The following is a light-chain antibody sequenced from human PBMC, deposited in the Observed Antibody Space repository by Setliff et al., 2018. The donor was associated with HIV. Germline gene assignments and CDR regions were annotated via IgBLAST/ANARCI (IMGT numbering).Light chain of an antibody. CDR3: QQYDSTPLT. V-gene: IGKV4-1*01. J-gene: IGKJ4*01. Sequence: DIVMTQSPDSLALSLGERATINCKSSQSVLYSSDNNNYLAWYQQKPGQSPKLLIYWASTRESGVPDRFSGSGSRTDFTLTISRLQAEDVAVYYCQQYDSTPLTFGGGT. CDR1: QSVLYSSDNNNY. CDR2: WAS.